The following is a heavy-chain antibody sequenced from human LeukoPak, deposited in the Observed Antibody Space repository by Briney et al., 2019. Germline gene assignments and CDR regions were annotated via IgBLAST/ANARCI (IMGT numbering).Heavy chain of an antibody. CDR1: GGSISSSSYY. D-gene: IGHD3-10*01. CDR2: IYHSGST. J-gene: IGHJ4*02. V-gene: IGHV4-39*07. CDR3: ASYYGSGNSYFDY. Sequence: PSETLSLTCTVSGGSISSSSYYWGWIRQPPGKGLEWIGEIYHSGSTNYNPSLKSRVTISVDKSKNQFSLKLSSVTAADTAVYYCASYYGSGNSYFDYWGQGTLVTVSS.